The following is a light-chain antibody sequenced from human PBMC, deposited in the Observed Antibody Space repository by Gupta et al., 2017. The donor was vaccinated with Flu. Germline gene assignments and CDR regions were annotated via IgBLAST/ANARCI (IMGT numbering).Light chain of an antibody. Sequence: DIVMTQSPDSLAVSLGERATINCKSSQNVLYNSNNKNYLAWYQQKPGQPPKLLIYWASTRESGVPDRFSGSGSGTDFTLTISSLQAEDVAVYYCQQEDNSLQAFGGGTKVEIK. CDR2: WAS. V-gene: IGKV4-1*01. CDR1: QNVLYNSNNKNY. CDR3: QQEDNSLQA. J-gene: IGKJ4*01.